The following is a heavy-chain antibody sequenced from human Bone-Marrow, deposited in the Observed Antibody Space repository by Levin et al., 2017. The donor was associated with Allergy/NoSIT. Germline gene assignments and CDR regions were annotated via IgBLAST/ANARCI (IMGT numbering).Heavy chain of an antibody. J-gene: IGHJ6*02. Sequence: SETLSLTCSVSGGSISDDSYYWAWVRQPPGKGLEWLGSIYYDGSAYYNPSLKTRLTISVDTSKNQFSLRVNSVTAAATAVYYCAGEPNSPYYYHYGLDVWGPGTTVTVSS. CDR3: AGEPNSPYYYHYGLDV. V-gene: IGHV4-39*07. CDR1: GGSISDDSYY. D-gene: IGHD2/OR15-2a*01. CDR2: IYYDGSA.